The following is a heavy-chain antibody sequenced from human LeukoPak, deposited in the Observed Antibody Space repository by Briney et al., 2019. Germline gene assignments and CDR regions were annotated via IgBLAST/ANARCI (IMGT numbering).Heavy chain of an antibody. J-gene: IGHJ4*02. V-gene: IGHV4-59*01. Sequence: SQTLPLTCTVSGGSISSYYWSWVRQPPGEGLEWIGYVSYSGSTDYNPSLKSRVIISIDTSKNQFSLRLSSVTAADTAVYYCARENDRYGRIDYWGQGTQVTVSS. D-gene: IGHD5-18*01. CDR1: GGSISSYY. CDR3: ARENDRYGRIDY. CDR2: VSYSGST.